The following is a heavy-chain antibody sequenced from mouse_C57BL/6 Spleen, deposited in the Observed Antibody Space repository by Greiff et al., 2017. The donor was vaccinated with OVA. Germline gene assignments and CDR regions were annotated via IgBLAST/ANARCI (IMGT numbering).Heavy chain of an antibody. CDR3: TLLPFAY. Sequence: EVQGVESGGGLVQPGGSMKLSCVASGFTFSNYWMNWVRQSPEKGLEWVAQIRLKSDNYATHYAESVKGRFTISRDDSKSSVYLQMNNLRAEDTGIYYCTLLPFAYWGQGTLVTVSA. D-gene: IGHD1-1*01. CDR2: IRLKSDNYAT. J-gene: IGHJ3*01. V-gene: IGHV6-3*01. CDR1: GFTFSNYW.